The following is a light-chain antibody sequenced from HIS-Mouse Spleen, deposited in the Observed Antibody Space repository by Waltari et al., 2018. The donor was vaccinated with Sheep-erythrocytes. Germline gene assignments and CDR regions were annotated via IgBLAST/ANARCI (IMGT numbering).Light chain of an antibody. V-gene: IGLV2-23*01. CDR3: CSYAGSSTPWV. Sequence: QSALTQPASVSGSPGQSITISCTGTSSDVGSYNLVSWYQQHPGKAPKLMIYEGSKRPSGVSTRFSGSKSCNTASLPISGRQAGDEADYYCCSYAGSSTPWVFGGGTKLTVL. CDR2: EGS. CDR1: SSDVGSYNL. J-gene: IGLJ3*02.